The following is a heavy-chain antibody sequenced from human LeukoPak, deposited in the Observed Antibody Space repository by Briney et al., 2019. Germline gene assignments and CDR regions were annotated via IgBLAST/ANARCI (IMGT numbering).Heavy chain of an antibody. D-gene: IGHD6-25*01. J-gene: IGHJ4*02. Sequence: GGSLRLSCAASGFTFSGYWMSWVRQAPGKGLEWVANIKQDGSEKYYVDSVKGRFTISRDNAKNSLYLQMNSLRAEDTAVYYCARDLGSGWPALGYWGQGTLVTVPS. CDR1: GFTFSGYW. CDR3: ARDLGSGWPALGY. CDR2: IKQDGSEK. V-gene: IGHV3-7*01.